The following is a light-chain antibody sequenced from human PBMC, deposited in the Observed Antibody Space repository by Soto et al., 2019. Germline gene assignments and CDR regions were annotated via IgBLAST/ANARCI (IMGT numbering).Light chain of an antibody. V-gene: IGKV2-30*01. CDR3: MQGTHWLLT. CDR1: QSLVYSDGNTY. Sequence: DVVLTQSPLSLPVTLGQPASISCRSSQSLVYSDGNTYMNWFQQRPGQSPRRLIYKVSNRDSGVPDRFSGSGSGTDFTLKISRVEAEDVRVYYCMQGTHWLLTFGGGTKVEIK. J-gene: IGKJ4*01. CDR2: KVS.